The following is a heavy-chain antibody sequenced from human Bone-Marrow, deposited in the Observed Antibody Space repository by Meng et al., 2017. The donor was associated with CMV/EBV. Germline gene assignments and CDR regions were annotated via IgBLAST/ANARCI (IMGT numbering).Heavy chain of an antibody. V-gene: IGHV1-8*02. CDR3: AIPAGDFWSGQGSPDAFDI. CDR2: MNPNSGNT. Sequence: ASVKVSCKASGYTFTNYGINWVRQAPGQGLEWMGWMNPNSGNTGYAQKFQGRVTMTRNTSISTAYMELSSLRSEDTAVYYCAIPAGDFWSGQGSPDAFDIWGQGTRVTVSS. D-gene: IGHD3-3*01. J-gene: IGHJ3*02. CDR1: GYTFTNYG.